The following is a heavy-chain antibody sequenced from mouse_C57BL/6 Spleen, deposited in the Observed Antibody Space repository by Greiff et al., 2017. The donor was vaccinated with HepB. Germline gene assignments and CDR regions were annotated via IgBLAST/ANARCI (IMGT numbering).Heavy chain of an antibody. J-gene: IGHJ2*01. V-gene: IGHV1-7*01. D-gene: IGHD1-1*01. CDR2: INPSSGYT. CDR3: ERFYYSSSFDY. Sequence: QVQLQQSGAELAKPGASVKLSCKASGYTFTSYWMHWVKQRPGQGLEWIGYINPSSGYTKYNQKYKDKATLTADKSSSTAYMQLSGLTYEDSAVYYCERFYYSSSFDYWGQGTTLTVSS. CDR1: GYTFTSYW.